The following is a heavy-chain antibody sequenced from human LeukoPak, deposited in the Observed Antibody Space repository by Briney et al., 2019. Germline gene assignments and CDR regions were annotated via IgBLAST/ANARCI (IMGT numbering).Heavy chain of an antibody. Sequence: PSETLSLTCTVSGGSISSSSYYWGWIRQPPGKGLEWIGSIYYSGSTYYNPSLKSRATISVDTSKNQFSLKLSSVTAADTAVYYCARRADCGGDCYSVFDYWGQGTLVTVSS. CDR1: GGSISSSSYY. J-gene: IGHJ4*02. CDR2: IYYSGST. V-gene: IGHV4-39*01. CDR3: ARRADCGGDCYSVFDY. D-gene: IGHD2-21*02.